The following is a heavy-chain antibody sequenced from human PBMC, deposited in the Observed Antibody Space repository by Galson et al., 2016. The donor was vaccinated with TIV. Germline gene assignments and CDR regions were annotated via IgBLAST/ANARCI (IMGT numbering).Heavy chain of an antibody. Sequence: LRLSCAASGFTSSTYAMNWLRQAPGKGLEWVSTISYTGDSTYYTDSVKGRFTISRDNSKNTLYLQMNSLRAEDTAIYYCAKIRVRGVYYFDYWGQGTLVTVSS. D-gene: IGHD3-10*01. CDR3: AKIRVRGVYYFDY. J-gene: IGHJ4*02. V-gene: IGHV3-23*01. CDR2: ISYTGDST. CDR1: GFTSSTYA.